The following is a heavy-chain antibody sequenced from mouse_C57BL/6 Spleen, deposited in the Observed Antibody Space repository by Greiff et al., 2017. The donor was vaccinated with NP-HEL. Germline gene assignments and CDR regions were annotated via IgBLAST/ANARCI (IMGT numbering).Heavy chain of an antibody. D-gene: IGHD1-1*01. CDR3: ASLYYGSSMYYFDY. CDR1: GFNIKNTY. V-gene: IGHV14-3*01. Sequence: EVQLQQSVAELVRPGASVKLSCTASGFNIKNTYMHWVKQRPEQGLEWIGRIDPANGNTKYAPKFQGKATITADTYSNTAYLHLSSLTSEDTAIYYCASLYYGSSMYYFDYWGQGTTLTVSS. J-gene: IGHJ2*01. CDR2: IDPANGNT.